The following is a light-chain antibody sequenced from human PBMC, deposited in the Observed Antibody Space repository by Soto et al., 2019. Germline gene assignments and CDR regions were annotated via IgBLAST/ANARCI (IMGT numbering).Light chain of an antibody. J-gene: IGLJ1*01. CDR1: GSDVGGYNY. CDR2: EVS. Sequence: QSALTQPPSASGSPGQSVTISCTGTGSDVGGYNYVSWYQQHPGKAPKLMIYEVSKRPSGVPDRFSGSKSGNTASLTVSGLQAEDEADYYCCSYAGNNIFVFGTGTKLTVL. CDR3: CSYAGNNIFV. V-gene: IGLV2-8*01.